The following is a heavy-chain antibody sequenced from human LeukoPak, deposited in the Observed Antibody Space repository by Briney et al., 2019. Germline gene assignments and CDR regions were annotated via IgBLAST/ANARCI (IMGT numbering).Heavy chain of an antibody. Sequence: GGSLRLSCAASGFTFSSYWMSWVRQAPGQGLESVANIKQDGSEKYYVESVKGRFTISRDNAKNSLYLQMNSLRAEDTAGYYCARGIVGASHDAFDIWGQGTMVTVSS. V-gene: IGHV3-7*04. CDR1: GFTFSSYW. CDR2: IKQDGSEK. CDR3: ARGIVGASHDAFDI. D-gene: IGHD1-26*01. J-gene: IGHJ3*02.